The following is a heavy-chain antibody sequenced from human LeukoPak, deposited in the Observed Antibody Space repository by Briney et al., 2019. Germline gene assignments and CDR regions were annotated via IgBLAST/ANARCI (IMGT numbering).Heavy chain of an antibody. J-gene: IGHJ4*02. CDR3: AKGTRG. D-gene: IGHD3-10*01. CDR1: GFTFSSYA. CDR2: ISGSGGST. V-gene: IGHV3-23*01. Sequence: PGGSLRLSCAASGFTFSSYAMSWVRQAPGKGREWVSAISGSGGSTYYAASVKGRFIISRDHYKNTPYVQMNSLRAAATALYYIAKGTRGGGQGTLVSVSS.